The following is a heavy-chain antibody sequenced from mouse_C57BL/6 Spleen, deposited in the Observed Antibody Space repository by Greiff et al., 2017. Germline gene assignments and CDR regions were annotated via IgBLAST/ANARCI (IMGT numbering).Heavy chain of an antibody. CDR2: INYDGSST. CDR3: ARDGLFFDY. V-gene: IGHV5-16*01. J-gene: IGHJ2*01. CDR1: GFTFSDYY. Sequence: EVKLMESEGGLVQPGSSMKLSCTASGFTFSDYYMAWVRQVPEKGLEWVANINYDGSSTYYLDSLKSRFIISRDNAKNILYMQMSSLKSEDTSTNYCARDGLFFDYWGQGTTLTVSS.